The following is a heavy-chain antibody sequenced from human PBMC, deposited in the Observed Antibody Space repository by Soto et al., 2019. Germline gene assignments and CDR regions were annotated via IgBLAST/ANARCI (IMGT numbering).Heavy chain of an antibody. CDR3: ARSHDYGDPMYYYYYGMDV. D-gene: IGHD4-17*01. Sequence: ASVKVSCKASGYTFTGYYMHWVRQAPGQGLEWMGWINPNSGGTNYAQKFQGRVTMTRDTSISTAYMELSRLRSDDTAVYYCARSHDYGDPMYYYYYGMDVWGKGTTVTVSS. CDR2: INPNSGGT. V-gene: IGHV1-2*02. CDR1: GYTFTGYY. J-gene: IGHJ6*04.